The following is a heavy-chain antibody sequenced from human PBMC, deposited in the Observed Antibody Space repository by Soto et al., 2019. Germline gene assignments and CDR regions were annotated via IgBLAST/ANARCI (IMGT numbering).Heavy chain of an antibody. Sequence: QVQLVQSGGGVVQPGGSLRLSCAASGFTLSRNGMHWVRQAPGKGLEWVAILWNDGYTKYYADSVQGRFAISRDSSKNTLYLQMNSLSVDDTAVYYCARDYGDLGYDSWGQGTMVTVSS. J-gene: IGHJ4*02. CDR1: GFTLSRNG. V-gene: IGHV3-33*01. D-gene: IGHD4-17*01. CDR3: ARDYGDLGYDS. CDR2: LWNDGYTK.